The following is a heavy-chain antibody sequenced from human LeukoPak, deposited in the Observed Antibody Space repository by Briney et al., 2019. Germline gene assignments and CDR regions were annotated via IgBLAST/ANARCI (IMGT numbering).Heavy chain of an antibody. J-gene: IGHJ6*04. CDR3: ARGPGGGYSYYFLHV. V-gene: IGHV4-59*01. CDR2: IYHSGRT. CDR1: GGSIINYY. D-gene: IGHD3-10*01. Sequence: TSETLSLTCTVSGGSIINYYWSWVRQPPGKGLEWIGFIYHSGRTNYNPSLKSRVTISVDTSKNQFSLKLSSVTTADTAVYYCARGPGGGYSYYFLHVWGKGTTVTVSS.